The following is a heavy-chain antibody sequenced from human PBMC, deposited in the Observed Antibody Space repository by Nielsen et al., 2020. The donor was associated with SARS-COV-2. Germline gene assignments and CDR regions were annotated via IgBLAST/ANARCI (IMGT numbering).Heavy chain of an antibody. D-gene: IGHD2/OR15-2a*01. CDR1: GYTFTGYY. V-gene: IGHV1-2*06. CDR3: ASQGNPDYFDFDY. J-gene: IGHJ4*02. Sequence: ASLKVSCKASGYTFTGYYMHWVRQAPGQGLEWMGRINPNSGGTNYAQKFQGRVTMTRDTSISTAYMELSRLRSDDTAVYYCASQGNPDYFDFDYWGQGTLVTVST. CDR2: INPNSGGT.